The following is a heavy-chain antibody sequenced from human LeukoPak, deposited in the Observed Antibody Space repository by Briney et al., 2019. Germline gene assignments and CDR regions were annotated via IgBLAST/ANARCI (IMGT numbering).Heavy chain of an antibody. V-gene: IGHV1-8*01. CDR2: MNPNNGNT. CDR3: ARKIGAFGV. D-gene: IGHD3-3*01. CDR1: GYTFTTYD. Sequence: ASVKVSCKASGYTFTTYDINWVRQATGQGLEWMGWMNPNNGNTGYAQKFQGRVTMTRGTSISTAYMELSSLTSEDTAVYYCARKIGAFGVWGQGTTVTVSS. J-gene: IGHJ6*02.